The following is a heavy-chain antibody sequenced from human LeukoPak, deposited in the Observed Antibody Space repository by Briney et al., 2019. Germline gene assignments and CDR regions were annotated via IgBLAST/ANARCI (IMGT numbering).Heavy chain of an antibody. Sequence: ASVKVSCKASGYTFTSYGISWVRQAPGQGLEWMGWISAYNGNTNYAQKLQGRVTMTTDTSTSTAYMELRSLRSDDTAVYYCAREASSGWYRYRGAFDIWGQGTMVTVSS. J-gene: IGHJ3*02. CDR3: AREASSGWYRYRGAFDI. V-gene: IGHV1-18*01. D-gene: IGHD6-19*01. CDR2: ISAYNGNT. CDR1: GYTFTSYG.